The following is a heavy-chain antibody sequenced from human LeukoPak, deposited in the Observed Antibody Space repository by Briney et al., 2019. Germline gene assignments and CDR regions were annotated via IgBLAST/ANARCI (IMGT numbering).Heavy chain of an antibody. CDR1: GFTFSSYA. Sequence: GGSLRLSCAASGFTFSSYAMHWVRQAPGKGLEWVAVISYDGSNKYYADSVKGRFTISRDNSKNTLYLQMNSLRAEDTAVYYCAREKHPARQDFDYWGQGTLVTVSS. V-gene: IGHV3-30-3*01. D-gene: IGHD2-2*01. CDR2: ISYDGSNK. J-gene: IGHJ4*02. CDR3: AREKHPARQDFDY.